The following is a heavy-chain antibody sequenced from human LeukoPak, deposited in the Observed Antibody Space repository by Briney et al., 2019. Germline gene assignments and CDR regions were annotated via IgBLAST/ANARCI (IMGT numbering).Heavy chain of an antibody. CDR1: GYTFTGYY. J-gene: IGHJ6*02. V-gene: IGHV1-2*02. D-gene: IGHD2-2*01. CDR2: INPNSGGT. Sequence: GASVKVSCKASGYTFTGYYMHWVRQAPGQGLEWMGWINPNSGGTNYAQKFQGRVTMTRDTSISTAYMELSRLRSDDTAVYYCARVRGSSTGNTYYYYYGMDVWGQGTTVTVSS. CDR3: ARVRGSSTGNTYYYYYGMDV.